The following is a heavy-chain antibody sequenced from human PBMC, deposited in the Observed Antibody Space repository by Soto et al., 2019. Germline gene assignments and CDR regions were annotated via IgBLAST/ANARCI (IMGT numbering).Heavy chain of an antibody. CDR2: ISWNSGSI. CDR1: GFTFDDYA. J-gene: IGHJ4*02. Sequence: EVQLVESGGGLVQPGRSLRLSCAASGFTFDDYAMHWVRQAPGKGLEWVSGISWNSGSIGYADSVKGRFTISRDNAKNSLYRQMNSRRAEDTALYYCAKDSKSGLESGYFLGGIPYYWGQGTLVTVSS. V-gene: IGHV3-9*01. CDR3: AKDSKSGLESGYFLGGIPYY. D-gene: IGHD3-3*01.